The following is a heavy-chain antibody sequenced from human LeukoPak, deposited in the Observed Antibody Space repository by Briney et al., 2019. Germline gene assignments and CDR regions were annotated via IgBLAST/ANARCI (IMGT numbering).Heavy chain of an antibody. V-gene: IGHV3-7*01. CDR2: LKQDGSDK. D-gene: IGHD6-19*01. Sequence: PGGSLRLSCATSGFTVSSNYMNWVRQAPGKGLEWVANLKQDGSDKYYVDSVKGRFTISRDNAKNSLYLQMNSLRAEDTAIYYCARDRGGWYRDDAFDIWGQGTMVTVSS. CDR1: GFTVSSNY. CDR3: ARDRGGWYRDDAFDI. J-gene: IGHJ3*02.